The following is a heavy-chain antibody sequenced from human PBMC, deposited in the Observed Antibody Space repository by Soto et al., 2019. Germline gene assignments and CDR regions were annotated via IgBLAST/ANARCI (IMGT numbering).Heavy chain of an antibody. Sequence: VYLVESGGGLVQPGRSLRLSCAASGFTFGGYAMHWVRQAPGKGLEWVSGISWSSDSTGYADSVKGRFTISRDNAKNSLYLQMNSLRAEDTALYYCTKVAGGGRFSFDFWGQGTMVTVSS. CDR2: ISWSSDST. V-gene: IGHV3-9*01. CDR1: GFTFGGYA. J-gene: IGHJ3*01. CDR3: TKVAGGGRFSFDF. D-gene: IGHD3-16*01.